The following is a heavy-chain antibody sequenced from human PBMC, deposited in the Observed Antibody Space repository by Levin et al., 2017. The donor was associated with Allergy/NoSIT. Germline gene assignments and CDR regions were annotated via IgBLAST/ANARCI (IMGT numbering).Heavy chain of an antibody. CDR1: GFDVNDYD. CDR2: IHTGGTI. J-gene: IGHJ4*02. CDR3: ARDLYGGQAF. V-gene: IGHV3-66*02. Sequence: GGSLRLSCAASGFDVNDYDMSWVRQVPGKGLEWVSIIHTGGTIFNADSVKGRFTISRDDSKNMLFLQMSNLKAEDTAIYYCARDLYGGQAFWGQGALVTVSS. D-gene: IGHD4-23*01.